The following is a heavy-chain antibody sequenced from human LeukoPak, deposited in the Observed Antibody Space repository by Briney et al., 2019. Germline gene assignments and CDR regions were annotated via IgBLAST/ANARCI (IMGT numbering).Heavy chain of an antibody. CDR1: GFTFSNYA. Sequence: GGSLRLSCAASGFTFSNYAMSWVRQAPGKGLEWVSALSGSGGSTYYADSVKGRFTISRDSSKNTLYLQMNSLRAEDTAVYYCAGYNCSSARCYTGGFDYWGQGTLVTVSS. J-gene: IGHJ4*02. D-gene: IGHD2-2*02. CDR3: AGYNCSSARCYTGGFDY. CDR2: LSGSGGST. V-gene: IGHV3-23*01.